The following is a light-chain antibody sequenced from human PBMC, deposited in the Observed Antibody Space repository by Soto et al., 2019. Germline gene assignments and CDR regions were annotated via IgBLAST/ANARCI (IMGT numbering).Light chain of an antibody. V-gene: IGKV3-20*01. J-gene: IGKJ1*01. CDR2: GAS. CDR1: QSVSSSY. Sequence: EIVVTQSPATLPVSPGERATLSCRASQSVSSSYLAWYQQKPGQAPRLLIYGASSRATGIPDRFSGSGSGTDFTLTISRLEPEDFAVYYCQQYGSSPKFGQGTKVDIK. CDR3: QQYGSSPK.